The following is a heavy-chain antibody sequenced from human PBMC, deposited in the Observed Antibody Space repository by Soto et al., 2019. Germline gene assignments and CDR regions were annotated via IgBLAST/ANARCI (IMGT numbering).Heavy chain of an antibody. D-gene: IGHD6-6*01. V-gene: IGHV4-39*01. CDR1: CGSISSSTYY. CDR2: MYYTGNK. Sequence: PSETLSLTCTVSCGSISSSTYYWDWIRQPPGEGLEWIGAMYYTGNKNYNPSLESRVTMSVDTSKNQFSLKLSSVTPTDTAVYYCARRSSSSLGSLFDPWGRGILVTVSS. CDR3: ARRSSSSLGSLFDP. J-gene: IGHJ5*02.